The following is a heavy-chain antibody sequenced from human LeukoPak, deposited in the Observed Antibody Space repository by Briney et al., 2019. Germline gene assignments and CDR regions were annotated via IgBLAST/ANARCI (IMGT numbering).Heavy chain of an antibody. CDR2: IGGGASDT. J-gene: IGHJ3*02. CDR3: ARVEGGDYATGAFDI. D-gene: IGHD4-17*01. CDR1: GFNFFNTG. Sequence: PGGSLRLSCAISGFNFFNTGMGWVRQAPGKGLEWVAAIGGGASDTKYADSVMGRFTISRDIFRNTLYLQMNSLRAEDTAVYYCARVEGGDYATGAFDIWGQGTMVTVSS. V-gene: IGHV3-23*01.